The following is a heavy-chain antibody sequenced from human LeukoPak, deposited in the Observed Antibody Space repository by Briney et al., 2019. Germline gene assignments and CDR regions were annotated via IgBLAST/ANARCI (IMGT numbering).Heavy chain of an antibody. CDR2: ISAYNGNT. J-gene: IGHJ4*02. Sequence: ASVTVSCKASGYTFTSYGISWVRQAPGQGLEWMGWISAYNGNTNYAQKLQGRVTMTTDTSTSTAYMELRSLRSDDTAVYYCARDAPLLGELLGVDYWGQGTLVTVSS. V-gene: IGHV1-18*01. D-gene: IGHD1-26*01. CDR3: ARDAPLLGELLGVDY. CDR1: GYTFTSYG.